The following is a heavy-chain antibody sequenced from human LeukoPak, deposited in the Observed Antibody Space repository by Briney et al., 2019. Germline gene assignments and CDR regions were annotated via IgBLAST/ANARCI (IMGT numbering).Heavy chain of an antibody. CDR2: ISGSGGST. D-gene: IGHD2-2*02. Sequence: GGSLRLFCAASGFTFSSYAMSWVRQAPGKGLEWVSAISGSGGSTYYADSVKGRFTISRDNSKNTLYLQMNSLRAEDTAVYYCAKYCSSTSCYIHMDVWGKGTTVTVSS. V-gene: IGHV3-23*01. CDR1: GFTFSSYA. J-gene: IGHJ6*03. CDR3: AKYCSSTSCYIHMDV.